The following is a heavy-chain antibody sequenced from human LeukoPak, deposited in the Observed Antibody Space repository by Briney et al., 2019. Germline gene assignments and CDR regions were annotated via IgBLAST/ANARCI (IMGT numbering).Heavy chain of an antibody. D-gene: IGHD1-26*01. CDR2: ISYDGSNK. CDR3: AKVVAVGASDY. Sequence: PGGSLRLSCAASGFTFSSYGMHWVRQAPGKGLEWVAVISYDGSNKYYADSVKGRFTISRDNSKNTLYPQMNSLRAEDTAVYYCAKVVAVGASDYWGQGTLVTVSS. J-gene: IGHJ4*02. CDR1: GFTFSSYG. V-gene: IGHV3-30*18.